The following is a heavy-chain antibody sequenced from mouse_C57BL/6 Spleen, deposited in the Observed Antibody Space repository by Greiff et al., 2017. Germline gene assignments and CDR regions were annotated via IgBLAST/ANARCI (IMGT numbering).Heavy chain of an antibody. CDR3: ARGSNYFYAMDY. CDR2: INPNYGTT. J-gene: IGHJ4*01. CDR1: GYSFTDYN. Sequence: EVKLMESGPELVKPGASVKISCKASGYSFTDYNMNWVKQSNGKSLEWIGVINPNYGTTSYNQKFKGKATLTVDQSSSTASMQLNSLTSEDSAVYYCARGSNYFYAMDYWGQGTSVTVSS. D-gene: IGHD2-5*01. V-gene: IGHV1-39*01.